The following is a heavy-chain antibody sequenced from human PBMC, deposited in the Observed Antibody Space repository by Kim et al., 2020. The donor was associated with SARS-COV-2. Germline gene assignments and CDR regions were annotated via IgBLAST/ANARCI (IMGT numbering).Heavy chain of an antibody. CDR3: ARGGGYSSVWYGGWFDP. CDR1: GDSVTTNSGS. D-gene: IGHD6-19*01. V-gene: IGHV6-1*01. Sequence: SQTLSLTCAISGDSVTTNSGSWNWIRQSPSRGLEWLGRTYYRSKWYYNYADSVKNRITISSDTSKNQFSLQLDSVTPEDTAVYYCARGGGYSSVWYGGWFDPWGQETLVTVSS. J-gene: IGHJ5*02. CDR2: TYYRSKWYY.